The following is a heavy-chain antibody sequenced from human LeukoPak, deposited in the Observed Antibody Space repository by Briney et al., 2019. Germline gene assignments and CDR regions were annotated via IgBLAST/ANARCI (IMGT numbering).Heavy chain of an antibody. V-gene: IGHV3-23*01. D-gene: IGHD6-19*01. CDR1: GFTFSSYA. CDR3: AKDASYSSGWDLFDY. Sequence: PGGSLRLSCAASGFTFSSYAMSWVRQAPGKVLEWVSAISGSGGSTYYADSVKGRFTISRDNSKNTLYLQMNSLRAEDTAVYYCAKDASYSSGWDLFDYWGQGTLVTVSS. J-gene: IGHJ4*02. CDR2: ISGSGGST.